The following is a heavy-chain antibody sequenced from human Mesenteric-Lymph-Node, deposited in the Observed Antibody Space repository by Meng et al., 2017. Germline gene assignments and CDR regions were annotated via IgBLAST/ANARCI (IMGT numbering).Heavy chain of an antibody. D-gene: IGHD4-17*01. J-gene: IGHJ2*01. CDR3: ASLYGDSSVWYLDL. Sequence: QLQESGPGLVKPSQTLSLTCTVSGGSISSGGYYWSWIRQHPAKGLEWIGYIHSSGSTYYNPSLRSRLTISVDTSKNQFSLKLSSVTAADTAVYYCASLYGDSSVWYLDLWGRGTLVTVSS. V-gene: IGHV4-31*03. CDR2: IHSSGST. CDR1: GGSISSGGYY.